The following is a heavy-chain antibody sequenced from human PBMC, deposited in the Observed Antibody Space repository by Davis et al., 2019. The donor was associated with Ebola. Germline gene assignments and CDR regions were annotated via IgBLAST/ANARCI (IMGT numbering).Heavy chain of an antibody. CDR2: IYHSGST. CDR3: ARWGDYYGSGSYYRGFDY. CDR1: AGSISSSNW. J-gene: IGHJ4*02. D-gene: IGHD3-10*01. Sequence: SETLSLTCAVSAGSISSSNWWSWVRQPPGKGLEWIGEIYHSGSTNYNPSLKSRVTISVDKSKNQFSLKLSSVTAADTAVYYCARWGDYYGSGSYYRGFDYWGQGTLVTVSS. V-gene: IGHV4-4*02.